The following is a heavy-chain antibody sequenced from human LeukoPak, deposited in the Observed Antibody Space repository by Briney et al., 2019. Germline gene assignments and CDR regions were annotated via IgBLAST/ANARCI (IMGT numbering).Heavy chain of an antibody. CDR3: ARDQSATMIVVVISAFDY. CDR2: MTPNNGNA. Sequence: GASVKVSCKASGYTFTNFDINWVRQASGQGLEWVGWMTPNNGNAGFAQKFQGRVTMTTDTSTSTAYMELRSLRSDDTAVYYCARDQSATMIVVVISAFDYWGQGTLVTVSS. J-gene: IGHJ4*02. D-gene: IGHD3-22*01. V-gene: IGHV1-8*01. CDR1: GYTFTNFD.